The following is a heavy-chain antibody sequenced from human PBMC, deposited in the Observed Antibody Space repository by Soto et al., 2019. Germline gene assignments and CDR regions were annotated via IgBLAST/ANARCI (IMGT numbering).Heavy chain of an antibody. J-gene: IGHJ4*02. V-gene: IGHV3-33*01. CDR3: ARDSTLTGYYYFDY. CDR1: GFTFSSYG. D-gene: IGHD3-9*01. CDR2: IWYDGSNK. Sequence: GGSLRLSCAASGFTFSSYGMHWVRQAPGKGLKWVAVIWYDGSNKYYADSLKGRFTISRDNSKNTLYLQMNSLRADDTAVYYCARDSTLTGYYYFDYWGQGTLVTVSS.